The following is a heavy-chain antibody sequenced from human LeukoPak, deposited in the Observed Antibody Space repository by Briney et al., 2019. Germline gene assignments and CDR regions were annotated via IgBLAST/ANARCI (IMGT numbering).Heavy chain of an antibody. Sequence: GGSLRLSCAASGFTFSDYYMSWIRQAPGKGLEWVSYISGSGGTIYYADSVKGRFTISRDNAKNSLYLQMNSLRAEDTAVYYCARSKVGELLYFDYWGQGTLVTVSS. CDR2: ISGSGGTI. J-gene: IGHJ4*02. CDR1: GFTFSDYY. D-gene: IGHD3-10*01. V-gene: IGHV3-11*04. CDR3: ARSKVGELLYFDY.